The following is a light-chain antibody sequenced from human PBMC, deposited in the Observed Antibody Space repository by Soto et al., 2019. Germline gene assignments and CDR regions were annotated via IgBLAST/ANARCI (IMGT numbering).Light chain of an antibody. CDR1: HSVSSSY. CDR3: QHRAGSST. V-gene: IGKV3-20*01. J-gene: IGKJ5*01. CDR2: GAS. Sequence: EIVLTQSPGTLSLSLGEPATLSCRASHSVSSSYFAWYQQKPGPPPSLLIYGASSRATGIPDRFSGSGSGTVSTITLSSLDPEYFAVYYRQHRAGSSTFGQGTRLEIK.